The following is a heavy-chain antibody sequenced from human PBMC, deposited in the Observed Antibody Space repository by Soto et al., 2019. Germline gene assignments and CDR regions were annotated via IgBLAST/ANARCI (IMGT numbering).Heavy chain of an antibody. J-gene: IGHJ4*02. CDR3: ARHKYGDYTFDY. CDR1: GFTFTTYT. Sequence: EVQLVESGGGLVRPGGSLRLSCGASGFTFTTYTMNWVRQAPGKGLEWVSSISSSSSYIYYADAMKGRFTISRDNAKNSLYLQMSSLRAEDTAVYCCARHKYGDYTFDYWGQGTLVTVSS. V-gene: IGHV3-21*01. D-gene: IGHD4-17*01. CDR2: ISSSSSYI.